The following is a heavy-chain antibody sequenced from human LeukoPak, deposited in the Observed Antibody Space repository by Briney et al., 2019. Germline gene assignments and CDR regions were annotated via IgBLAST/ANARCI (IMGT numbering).Heavy chain of an antibody. CDR2: IYYSGST. V-gene: IGHV4-59*01. J-gene: IGHJ4*02. CDR3: AREIGARGVDY. Sequence: TLSLTCTVSGGSISSYYWSWIRQPPGKGPEWIGYIYYSGSTNYNPSLKSRVTISVDTSKNQFSLKLSSVTAADTAVYYCAREIGARGVDYWGQGTLVTVSS. CDR1: GGSISSYY. D-gene: IGHD1-26*01.